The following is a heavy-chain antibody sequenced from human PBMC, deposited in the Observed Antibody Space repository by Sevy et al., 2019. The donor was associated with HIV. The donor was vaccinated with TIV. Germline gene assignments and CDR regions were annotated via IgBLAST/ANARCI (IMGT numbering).Heavy chain of an antibody. D-gene: IGHD3-16*01. CDR2: IYYSGST. Sequence: SETLSLTCTVSGGSISSYYWSWIRQPPGKGLEWIGYIYYSGSTNYNPSLKSRVTISVDTSKNQFSLKLSSVTAADTAVYYCARRGIMPWETFDIWGQWTMVTVSS. CDR3: ARRGIMPWETFDI. J-gene: IGHJ3*02. CDR1: GGSISSYY. V-gene: IGHV4-59*12.